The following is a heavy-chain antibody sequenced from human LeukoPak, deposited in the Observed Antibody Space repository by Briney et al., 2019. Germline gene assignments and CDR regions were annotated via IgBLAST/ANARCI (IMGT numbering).Heavy chain of an antibody. V-gene: IGHV3-30*03. CDR2: ISYDGSNK. J-gene: IGHJ4*02. D-gene: IGHD1-26*01. CDR1: GFTFSSYG. CDR3: ARNGLGATTPNFDY. Sequence: GRSLRLSCAASGFTFSSYGMHWVRQAPGKGLEWVAVISYDGSNKYYADSVKGRVTISRDNSKNTLYLQMNSLRAEDTAVYYCARNGLGATTPNFDYWGQGTLVTVSS.